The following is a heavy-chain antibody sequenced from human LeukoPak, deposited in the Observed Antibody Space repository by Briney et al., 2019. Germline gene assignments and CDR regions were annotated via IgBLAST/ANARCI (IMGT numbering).Heavy chain of an antibody. V-gene: IGHV1-8*03. CDR2: MNPNSGNT. D-gene: IGHD3-22*01. CDR1: GYTFTSYD. Sequence: ASVKVSCKASGYTFTSYDINWVRQATGQGLEWMGWMNPNSGNTGYAQKFQGRVTITRNTSISTAYMELSSLRSEDTAVYSCARGHSRSGYYYGFDYWGQGTLVTVSS. J-gene: IGHJ4*02. CDR3: ARGHSRSGYYYGFDY.